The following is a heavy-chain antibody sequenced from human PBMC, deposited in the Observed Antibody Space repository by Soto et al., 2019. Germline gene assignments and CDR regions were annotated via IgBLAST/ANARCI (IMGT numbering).Heavy chain of an antibody. D-gene: IGHD5-18*01. Sequence: PGGSLRLSCAASGFTFSSYAMSWVRQAPGKGLEWVSAISGSGGSTYYADSMKGRFTISRDNSKNTLYLQMNSLRAEDTAVYYCAKASGYSYGLDPFDYWGQGTLVTVSS. CDR2: ISGSGGST. CDR3: AKASGYSYGLDPFDY. V-gene: IGHV3-23*01. CDR1: GFTFSSYA. J-gene: IGHJ4*02.